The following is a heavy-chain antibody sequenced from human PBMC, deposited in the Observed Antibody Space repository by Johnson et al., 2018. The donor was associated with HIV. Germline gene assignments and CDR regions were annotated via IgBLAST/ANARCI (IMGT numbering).Heavy chain of an antibody. CDR2: ISYDGSNK. D-gene: IGHD2-15*01. CDR1: GFTFSSYA. CDR3: ARGYFIGGSCYSEYAFDI. V-gene: IGHV3-30-3*01. Sequence: QVQLVESGGGVVQPGRSLRLSCAASGFTFSSYAMHWVRQAPGKGLEWVAVISYDGSNKYYADSVKGRFTISRDNSKNTLYLQMNSLRVEDTAVYYCARGYFIGGSCYSEYAFDIWGQGTMVTVSS. J-gene: IGHJ3*02.